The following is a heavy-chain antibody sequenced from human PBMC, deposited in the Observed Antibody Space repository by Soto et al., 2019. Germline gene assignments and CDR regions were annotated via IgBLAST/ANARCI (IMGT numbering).Heavy chain of an antibody. Sequence: ASVKVSCKASGYTFTGYYMHWVRQAPGRGLEWMGWINPNSGGTNYAQKFQGRVTMTRDTSISTAYMELSRLRSDDTAVYYCAREGVTMVRGVINYYYGMDVWGQGTTVTVSS. D-gene: IGHD3-10*01. J-gene: IGHJ6*02. CDR3: AREGVTMVRGVINYYYGMDV. CDR1: GYTFTGYY. CDR2: INPNSGGT. V-gene: IGHV1-2*02.